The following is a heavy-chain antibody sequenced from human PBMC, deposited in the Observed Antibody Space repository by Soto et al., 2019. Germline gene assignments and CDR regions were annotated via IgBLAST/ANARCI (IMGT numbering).Heavy chain of an antibody. CDR2: INNDGSDT. V-gene: IGHV3-74*01. CDR1: KSTLSSYW. CDR3: ASGYDFARFVY. Sequence: EVQLVESGGGLVQTGGSLRVSCAASKSTLSSYWMHWVRQAPGMGLVWVSRINNDGSDTSYADSVKGRFPISRDNAKNTMYLQMSGLRAEDTAVYYWASGYDFARFVYCGQGLLVIVSS. D-gene: IGHD5-12*01. J-gene: IGHJ4*02.